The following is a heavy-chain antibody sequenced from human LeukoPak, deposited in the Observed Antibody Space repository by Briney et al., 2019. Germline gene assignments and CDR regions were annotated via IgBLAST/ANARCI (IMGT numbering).Heavy chain of an antibody. D-gene: IGHD6-13*01. CDR2: IKQEGSEK. V-gene: IGHV3-7*01. J-gene: IGHJ6*02. CDR3: ARDNQPLTAAGYYYYGMDV. CDR1: GFTFSSYW. Sequence: PGGALRLSCAASGFTFSSYWMSWVRQAPGKGLEWVANIKQEGSEKYYVDSVKGRFTISRDNAKNSLYLQMNSLRAEDTAVYYCARDNQPLTAAGYYYYGMDVWGQGTTVTVSS.